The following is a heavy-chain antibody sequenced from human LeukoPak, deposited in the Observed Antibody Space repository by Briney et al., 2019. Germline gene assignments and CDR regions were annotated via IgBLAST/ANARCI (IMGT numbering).Heavy chain of an antibody. CDR3: ARGSNDYYYYYMDV. CDR1: GYTFTSYA. V-gene: IGHV7-4-1*02. J-gene: IGHJ6*03. Sequence: GASVKVSCKASGYTFTSYAMNWVRQAPGQGLGWMGWINTNTGNPTYAQGFTGRFVFSLDTSVSTAYLQISSLKAEDTAVYYCARGSNDYYYYYMDVWGKGTTVTVSS. CDR2: INTNTGNP. D-gene: IGHD4-11*01.